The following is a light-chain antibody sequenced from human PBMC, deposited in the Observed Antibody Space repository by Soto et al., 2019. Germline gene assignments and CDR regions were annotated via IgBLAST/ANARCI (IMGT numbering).Light chain of an antibody. CDR3: QHYHSYPIT. CDR2: AAS. CDR1: QGIGVR. Sequence: DIQMTQSPSSLSASIGDRVTITCRASQGIGVRLAWFQQKPGKAPQFLIQAASSLQSGVPSRFSGSGSGTDFTLTISGLQPEDVATYYCQHYHSYPITFGQGTRLEIK. V-gene: IGKV1D-16*01. J-gene: IGKJ5*01.